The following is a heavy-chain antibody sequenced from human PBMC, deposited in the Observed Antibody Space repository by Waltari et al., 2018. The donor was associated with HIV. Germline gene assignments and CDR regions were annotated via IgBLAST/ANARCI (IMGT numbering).Heavy chain of an antibody. V-gene: IGHV3-9*01. CDR2: ISWNSGSI. J-gene: IGHJ5*02. Sequence: EVQLVESGGGLVQPGRSLSLSCAAAGFTFDNYAMHWGRQAPGKGLEWVSGISWNSGSIGYADSVKGRFTISRDNAKNSLYLQMNSLRAEDTALYYCAKDGQFAAPWGQGTLVTVSS. CDR1: GFTFDNYA. CDR3: AKDGQFAAP.